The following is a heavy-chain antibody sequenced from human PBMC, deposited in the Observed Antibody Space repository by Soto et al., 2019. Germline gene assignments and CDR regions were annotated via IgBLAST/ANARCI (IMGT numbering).Heavy chain of an antibody. CDR3: AMSSSWYLDYYYYYGMDV. CDR2: IIPIFGTA. D-gene: IGHD6-13*01. J-gene: IGHJ6*02. Sequence: QVPLVQSGAEVKKPGSSVKVSCKASGGTFSSYAISWVRQAPGQGLEWMGGIIPIFGTANYAQKFQGRVTITADESTSTAYMELSSLRSEDTAVYYCAMSSSWYLDYYYYYGMDVWGQGTTVTVSS. CDR1: GGTFSSYA. V-gene: IGHV1-69*01.